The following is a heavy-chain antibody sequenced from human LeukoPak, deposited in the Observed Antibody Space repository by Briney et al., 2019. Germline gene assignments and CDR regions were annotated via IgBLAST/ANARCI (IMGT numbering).Heavy chain of an antibody. Sequence: PGGSLRLSCAASGFTFSSYAMNWVRQAPGKGLEWVSAFSGSDDTTYYADSVKGRFAISRDNSKNTLYLQMSSLRADDTAVYYCAQEVGGGLLLDPWGQGTQVTVSS. J-gene: IGHJ5*02. CDR3: AQEVGGGLLLDP. CDR1: GFTFSSYA. CDR2: FSGSDDTT. V-gene: IGHV3-23*01. D-gene: IGHD3-10*01.